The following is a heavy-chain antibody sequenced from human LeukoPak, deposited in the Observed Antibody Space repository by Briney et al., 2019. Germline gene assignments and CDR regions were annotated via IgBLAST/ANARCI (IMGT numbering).Heavy chain of an antibody. CDR2: ISVSGGST. V-gene: IGHV3-23*01. J-gene: IGHJ4*02. D-gene: IGHD1-14*01. CDR1: GFTFSTYA. Sequence: GGSLRLSCAASGFTFSTYAMSWVRQAPGKGLEWVSTISVSGGSTYYADSVKGPFTISRDNSKNTLYLQMHSLRPEDTAIYYCATTGSFVFDYWGQGTLVTVSS. CDR3: ATTGSFVFDY.